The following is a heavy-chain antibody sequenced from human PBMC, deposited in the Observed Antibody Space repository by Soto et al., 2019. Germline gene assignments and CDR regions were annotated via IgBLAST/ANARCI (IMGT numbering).Heavy chain of an antibody. J-gene: IGHJ4*02. CDR2: ISSSSSTI. V-gene: IGHV3-48*01. D-gene: IGHD5-12*01. CDR3: ARDLGLSSGYDYYY. CDR1: GFTFSSYS. Sequence: PGGSLRLSCAASGFTFSSYSMNWVRQAPGKGLEWVSYISSSSSTIYYADSVKGRFTISRDNAKNSLYLQMNSLRAEDTAVYYCARDLGLSSGYDYYYWGQGTLVTVSS.